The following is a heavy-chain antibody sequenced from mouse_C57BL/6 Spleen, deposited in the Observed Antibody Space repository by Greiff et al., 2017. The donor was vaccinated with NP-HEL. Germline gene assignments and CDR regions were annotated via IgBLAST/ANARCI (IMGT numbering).Heavy chain of an antibody. CDR3: AKNPTTVVAGYYAMDY. V-gene: IGHV2-5*01. D-gene: IGHD1-1*01. CDR2: IWRGGST. Sequence: QVQLLQSGPGLVQPSQSLSITCTVSGFSLTSYGVHWVRQSPGKGLEWLGVIWRGGSTDYNAAFMSRLSITKDNSKSQVFFKMNSLQADDTAIYYCAKNPTTVVAGYYAMDYWGQGTSVTVSS. J-gene: IGHJ4*01. CDR1: GFSLTSYG.